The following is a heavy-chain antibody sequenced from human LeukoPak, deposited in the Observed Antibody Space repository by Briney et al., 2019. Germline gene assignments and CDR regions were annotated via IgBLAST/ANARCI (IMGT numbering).Heavy chain of an antibody. CDR1: GGSISSGSYH. D-gene: IGHD6-13*01. CDR2: IYPSGST. CDR3: AKARLYSRPMDV. Sequence: SQTLSLTCTVSGGSISSGSYHWSWIRQPAGKALEWIGRIYPSGSTNYDPSLKSRVTISVDTSKNQFSLKLTSVTAADTAVYYCAKARLYSRPMDVWGKGTTVTVSS. J-gene: IGHJ6*03. V-gene: IGHV4-61*02.